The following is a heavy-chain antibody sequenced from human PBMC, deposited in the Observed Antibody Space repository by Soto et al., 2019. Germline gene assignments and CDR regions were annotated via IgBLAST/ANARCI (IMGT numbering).Heavy chain of an antibody. CDR1: GGSFSGYY. CDR2: INHSGST. J-gene: IGHJ4*02. V-gene: IGHV4-34*01. Sequence: SETLSLTCAVYGGSFSGYYWSWIRQPPGKGLEWIGEINHSGSTNYNPSLKSRVTISVDTSKNQFSLKLSSVTAADTAVYYCARFSMVRGVISYTPVGRWDYFDYWGQGTLVTVSS. CDR3: ARFSMVRGVISYTPVGRWDYFDY. D-gene: IGHD3-10*01.